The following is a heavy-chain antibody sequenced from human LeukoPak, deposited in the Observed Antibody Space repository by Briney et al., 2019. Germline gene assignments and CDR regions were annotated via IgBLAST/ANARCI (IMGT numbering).Heavy chain of an antibody. J-gene: IGHJ5*02. D-gene: IGHD6-13*01. CDR3: ARAYSSSWYTRGVAYNWFDP. Sequence: SETLSLTCTVSGGSISSSSYSWGWIRQPPGKGLEWIGSMYYSGSTYYNPSLKSRVTISVDTSKNQFSLKLSSVTAADTAVYYCARAYSSSWYTRGVAYNWFDPWGRGTLVTVSS. CDR1: GGSISSSSYS. CDR2: MYYSGST. V-gene: IGHV4-39*07.